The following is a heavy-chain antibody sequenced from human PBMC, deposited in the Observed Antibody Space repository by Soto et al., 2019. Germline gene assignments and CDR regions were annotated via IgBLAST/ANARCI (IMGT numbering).Heavy chain of an antibody. D-gene: IGHD3-10*01. CDR3: ARKAYYGAGIYYFDH. J-gene: IGHJ4*02. CDR1: GYTFTSYP. V-gene: IGHV1-3*01. CDR2: INAANGDT. Sequence: QVQLVQSGADLREPGASVKVSCKASGYTFTSYPVHWVRQAPGQRLQWMGWINAANGDTGYSQKFQGRVTFTRDTSASTLYMELSSLTSEDTAVYYCARKAYYGAGIYYFDHWGQGTLVTVSS.